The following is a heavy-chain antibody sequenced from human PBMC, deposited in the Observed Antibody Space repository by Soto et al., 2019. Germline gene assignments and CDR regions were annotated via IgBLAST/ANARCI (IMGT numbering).Heavy chain of an antibody. CDR2: ISGSGGST. J-gene: IGHJ6*03. CDR1: RVTFSSYA. D-gene: IGHD4-17*01. V-gene: IGHV3-23*01. CDR3: AKDLVDGDYEGYYYYMDV. Sequence: GGSLRLSCAASRVTFSSYAMSWVRQAQGKGLEWVSAISGSGGSTYYADSVKGRFTISRDNSKNTLYLQMNSLRAEDTAVYYCAKDLVDGDYEGYYYYMDVWGKGTTVTVSS.